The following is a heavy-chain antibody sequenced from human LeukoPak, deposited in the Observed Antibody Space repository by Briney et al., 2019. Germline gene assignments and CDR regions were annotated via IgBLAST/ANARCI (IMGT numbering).Heavy chain of an antibody. CDR1: GFIFSSYG. CDR3: ARGQVVMGSYYFDY. CDR2: IWYDGSNK. Sequence: GGSLRLSCEASGFIFSSYGMHWVRQAPGKGLEWVAVIWYDGSNKYYADSVKGRFTISRDNSKNTLYLQMNSLRGDDTAVYYCARGQVVMGSYYFDYWGQGTLVTVSS. J-gene: IGHJ4*02. V-gene: IGHV3-33*01. D-gene: IGHD3-22*01.